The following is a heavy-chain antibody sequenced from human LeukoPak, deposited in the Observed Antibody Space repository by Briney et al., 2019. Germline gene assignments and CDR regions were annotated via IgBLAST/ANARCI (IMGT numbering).Heavy chain of an antibody. J-gene: IGHJ4*02. D-gene: IGHD6-13*01. Sequence: PGGSLRLSCAASGFTFNNYEMNWVRQAPGKGLEWVSSVSGGSTNIYYADSVKGRFTTSRDNAENSLHLQMNSLRADDTAVYYCARAYSSSWTRGYFDYWGQGSLVTVSS. CDR3: ARAYSSSWTRGYFDY. CDR1: GFTFNNYE. V-gene: IGHV3-48*03. CDR2: VSGGSTNI.